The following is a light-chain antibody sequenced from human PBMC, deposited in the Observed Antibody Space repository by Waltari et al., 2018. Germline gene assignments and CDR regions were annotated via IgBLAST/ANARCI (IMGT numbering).Light chain of an antibody. Sequence: EIVLTQSPGSLSLSPGERATLSCKASQSVAKYLAWYQQKPGQAPRLLIYHSSIRATGIPDRVSGRGDGTDFRLTISRLEPEDFAVYFCQKYVNLPATFGQGTTGEV. J-gene: IGKJ1*01. V-gene: IGKV3-20*01. CDR2: HSS. CDR1: QSVAKY. CDR3: QKYVNLPAT.